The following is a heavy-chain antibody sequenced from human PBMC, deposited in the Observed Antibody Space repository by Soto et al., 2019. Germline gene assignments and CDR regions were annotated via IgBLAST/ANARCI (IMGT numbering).Heavy chain of an antibody. CDR2: IIPIFGTA. CDR1: GGTFSSYA. CDR3: AREMGLRLGELSE. D-gene: IGHD3-16*02. Sequence: QVQLVQSGAEVKKPGSSVKVSCKASGGTFSSYAISWVRQSPGQGLEWMGGIIPIFGTANYAQKFQGRVTIPADDSTSTAYMERSSLRSEDTAVYYCAREMGLRLGELSEWGQGTLVTVSS. V-gene: IGHV1-69*01. J-gene: IGHJ4*02.